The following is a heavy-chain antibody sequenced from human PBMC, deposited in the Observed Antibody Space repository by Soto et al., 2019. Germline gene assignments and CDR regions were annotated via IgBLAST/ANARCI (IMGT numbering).Heavy chain of an antibody. D-gene: IGHD3-16*01. CDR3: ARDSVGGVPFDY. V-gene: IGHV3-74*01. CDR2: INSDGSTT. J-gene: IGHJ4*02. CDR1: GFTFSSYW. Sequence: GGSLRLSCAASGFTFSSYWMHWVRQAPGKGLVWVSHINSDGSTTSYADSVKGRFTISRDNAKNTLYLQMNSLRAEDTAVYYCARDSVGGVPFDYWGQGTLVTVSS.